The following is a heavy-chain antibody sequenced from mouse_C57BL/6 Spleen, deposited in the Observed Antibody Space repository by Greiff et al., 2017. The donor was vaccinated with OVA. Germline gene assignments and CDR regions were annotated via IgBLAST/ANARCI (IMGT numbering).Heavy chain of an antibody. J-gene: IGHJ4*01. Sequence: EVQLQQSGPELVKPGASVKISCKASGYTFTDYYMNWVKQSHGKSLEWIGDINPNNGGTSYNQKFKGKATLTVDKSYSTAYMELRSLTSEDSAVYYCARRWLLRKGYYAMDYWGQGTSVTVSS. V-gene: IGHV1-26*01. CDR3: ARRWLLRKGYYAMDY. D-gene: IGHD2-3*01. CDR1: GYTFTDYY. CDR2: INPNNGGT.